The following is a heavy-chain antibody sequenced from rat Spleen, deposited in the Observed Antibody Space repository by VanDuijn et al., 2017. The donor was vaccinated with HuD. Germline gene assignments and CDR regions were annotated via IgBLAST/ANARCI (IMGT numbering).Heavy chain of an antibody. Sequence: EVQLQESGPGLVKPSQSLSLTCSVTEHSISSSYRCSWIRKFPGNELEWIGYINSAGNTNSNPSLKRRISITRDTSKHQFFLQVNSVTTEDTATYYCTRSPYYYGGHRWGQGVMVTVSS. J-gene: IGHJ2*01. D-gene: IGHD1-12*02. CDR3: TRSPYYYGGHR. CDR2: INSAGNT. V-gene: IGHV3-3*01. CDR1: EHSISSSYR.